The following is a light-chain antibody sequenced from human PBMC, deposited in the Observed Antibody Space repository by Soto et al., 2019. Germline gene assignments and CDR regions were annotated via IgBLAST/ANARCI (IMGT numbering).Light chain of an antibody. CDR2: EVS. CDR3: YSYAGSNIPLI. V-gene: IGLV2-23*02. J-gene: IGLJ1*01. Sequence: QSALTQPASVSGSPGQSITVSCTGTSSDVGNYNFVSWYQQHPGKAPKLMIYEVSKRPSGVSNRFSGSKSGNTASLTISGLQAEDEADYYCYSYAGSNIPLIFGTGTSHRP. CDR1: SSDVGNYNF.